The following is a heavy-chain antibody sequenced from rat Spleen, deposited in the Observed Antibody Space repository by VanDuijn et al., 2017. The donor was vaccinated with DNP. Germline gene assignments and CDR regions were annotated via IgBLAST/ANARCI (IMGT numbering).Heavy chain of an antibody. Sequence: EVQLVESGGGLVQLGRSLKLSCAASGFTFTNYGMAWVRQAPTKGLEWVASISPGGGNTYYRDSVKGRFTISRDNAKNTQYLQMDSLRSEDTATYYCATREYDYNYFDYWGQGVMVTVSS. J-gene: IGHJ2*01. CDR3: ATREYDYNYFDY. CDR2: ISPGGGNT. V-gene: IGHV5S13*01. CDR1: GFTFTNYG. D-gene: IGHD1-6*01.